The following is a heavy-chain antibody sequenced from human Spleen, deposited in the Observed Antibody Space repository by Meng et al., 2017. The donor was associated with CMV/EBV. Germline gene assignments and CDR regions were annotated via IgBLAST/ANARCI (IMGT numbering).Heavy chain of an antibody. J-gene: IGHJ6*02. CDR2: INWNGGST. CDR1: GFRFDDHG. Sequence: GGSLRLSCAASGFRFDDHGMSWVRQAPGKGLEWVSGINWNGGSTGYADSVQGRFTISRDNAKNSLYLQMNSLRAEDTALYYCARDRGAGSYYNGYYYGVDVWAKGPRSPSP. CDR3: ARDRGAGSYYNGYYYGVDV. V-gene: IGHV3-20*04. D-gene: IGHD3-10*01.